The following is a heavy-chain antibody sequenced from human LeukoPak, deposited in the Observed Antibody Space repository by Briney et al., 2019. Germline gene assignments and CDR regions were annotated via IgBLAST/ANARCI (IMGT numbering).Heavy chain of an antibody. D-gene: IGHD2-2*01. CDR2: IYFSGGA. CDR3: ASHIYCNSTSCYDY. CDR1: GGSMNNYY. J-gene: IGHJ4*02. V-gene: IGHV4-59*08. Sequence: PSETLSLTCSVSGGSMNNYYWSWIRQPPGKRLEWLAYIYFSGGAGYNPTLKSRVTISLDTSKNQFSLKLTSVTAADTAVYYCASHIYCNSTSCYDYWGQGTLVTVSS.